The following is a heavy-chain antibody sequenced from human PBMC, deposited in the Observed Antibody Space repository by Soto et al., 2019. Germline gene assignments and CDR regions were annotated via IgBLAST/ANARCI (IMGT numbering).Heavy chain of an antibody. Sequence: PSETLSLTCAVSGGSISSGGYSWSWIRQPPGKGLEWIGYIYHSGSTYYNPSLKSRVTISVDTSKNQFSLKLSSVTAADTAVYYCARGEGRMDVWGQGTTVTVSS. J-gene: IGHJ6*02. V-gene: IGHV4-30-2*05. CDR1: GGSISSGGYS. CDR2: IYHSGST. CDR3: ARGEGRMDV.